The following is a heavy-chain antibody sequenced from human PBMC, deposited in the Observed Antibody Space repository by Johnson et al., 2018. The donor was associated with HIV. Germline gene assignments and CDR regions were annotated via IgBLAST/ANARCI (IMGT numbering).Heavy chain of an antibody. CDR3: ARGSWGSHTGYAFDI. J-gene: IGHJ3*02. CDR1: GFTFSKYE. Sequence: VQLVESGGGVVRPGGSLRLSCAASGFTFSKYEMNWVRQAPGKGLEWVSYISNSDNTIYYADSVKGRFTISRDNSKNSLHLQMNSLRAEDTAVYYCARGSWGSHTGYAFDIWGQGTMVTVSS. CDR2: ISNSDNTI. V-gene: IGHV3-48*03. D-gene: IGHD3-16*01.